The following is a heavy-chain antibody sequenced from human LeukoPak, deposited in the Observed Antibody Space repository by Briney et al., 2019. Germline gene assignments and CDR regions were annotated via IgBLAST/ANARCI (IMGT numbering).Heavy chain of an antibody. D-gene: IGHD1-26*01. Sequence: SVKVSCKASGGTFSSYAISWVRQAPGQGLEWMGGIIPIFGTANYAQKFQGRVTITTDESTSTAYMELSSLRSEDTAVYYCASSSSGSYDYYYYYMDVWGKGTTVTVSS. V-gene: IGHV1-69*05. J-gene: IGHJ6*03. CDR1: GGTFSSYA. CDR2: IIPIFGTA. CDR3: ASSSSGSYDYYYYYMDV.